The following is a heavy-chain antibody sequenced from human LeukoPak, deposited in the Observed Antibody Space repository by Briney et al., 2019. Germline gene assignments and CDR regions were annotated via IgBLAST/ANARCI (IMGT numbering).Heavy chain of an antibody. V-gene: IGHV1-69*05. J-gene: IGHJ6*03. CDR1: GGTFSSYA. D-gene: IGHD1-26*01. CDR3: ARLGGSYHYYYYMDV. CDR2: IIPIFGTA. Sequence: SVKVSCKASGGTFSSYAISWVRQAPGQGLEWMGRIIPIFGTANYAQKFQGRVTITTDESTSTAYMELSSLRSEDTAMYYCARLGGSYHYYYYMDVWGKGTTVTVSS.